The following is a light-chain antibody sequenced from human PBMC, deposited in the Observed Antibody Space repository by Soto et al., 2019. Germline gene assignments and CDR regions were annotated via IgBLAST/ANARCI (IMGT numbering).Light chain of an antibody. V-gene: IGKV3-20*01. Sequence: EIVLTQSPGTLSLSPGERATLSCRASPSVRSNYLAWYQQTPGQAPRLLIYGASSRATGIPDRFSGTGSGTDFTLTISRLEPEDFAVYYCQQYGGSPYTFGQGTKLEIK. CDR1: PSVRSNY. CDR3: QQYGGSPYT. J-gene: IGKJ2*01. CDR2: GAS.